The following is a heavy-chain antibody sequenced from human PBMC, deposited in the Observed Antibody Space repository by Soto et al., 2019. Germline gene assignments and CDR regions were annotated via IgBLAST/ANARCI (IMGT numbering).Heavy chain of an antibody. CDR1: WDSVSSNSAA. D-gene: IGHD4-17*01. CDR2: TYYRSKWYN. Sequence: SQTLSRTCSISWDSVSSNSAAWNWIRQSPSRGLEWLGRTYYRSKWYNDYAVSVKSRITINPDTSKNQFSLQLNSVTPEDTAVYYCARDNSGDHVWVFDYWGQGTLVTVSS. CDR3: ARDNSGDHVWVFDY. V-gene: IGHV6-1*01. J-gene: IGHJ4*02.